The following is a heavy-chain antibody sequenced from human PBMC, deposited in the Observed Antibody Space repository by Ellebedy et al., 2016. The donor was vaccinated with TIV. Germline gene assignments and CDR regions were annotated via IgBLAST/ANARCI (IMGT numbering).Heavy chain of an antibody. CDR2: LYYSGST. D-gene: IGHD6-19*01. J-gene: IGHJ5*02. CDR1: GGSISSYY. Sequence: MPSETLSLTCTVSGGSISSYYWSWIRQPPGKGLEWLGYLYYSGSTKYTPSLKSRVTISVDTSKNQFSLKLSSVTAAETAVYYCARGYSSGWYNWFDPWGQGTLVTVSS. CDR3: ARGYSSGWYNWFDP. V-gene: IGHV4-59*01.